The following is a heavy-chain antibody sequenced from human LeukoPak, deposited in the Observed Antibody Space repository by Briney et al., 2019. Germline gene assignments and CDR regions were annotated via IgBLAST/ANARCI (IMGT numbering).Heavy chain of an antibody. CDR3: ARDSGYYYDSSGYSGVVDY. CDR2: IIPILGIA. J-gene: IGHJ4*02. Sequence: ASVKVSCKASGGTFSSYAISWVRQAPGQGLEWMGRIIPILGIANYAQKFQGRVTITADKSTSTAYMELSSLRSEDTAVYYCARDSGYYYDSSGYSGVVDYWGQGTLVTASS. D-gene: IGHD3-22*01. CDR1: GGTFSSYA. V-gene: IGHV1-69*04.